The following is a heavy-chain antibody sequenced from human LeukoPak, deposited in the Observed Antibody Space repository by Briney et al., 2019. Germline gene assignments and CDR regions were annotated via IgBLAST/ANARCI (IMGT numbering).Heavy chain of an antibody. CDR1: GFTFSSYS. J-gene: IGHJ4*02. CDR2: ISSSSSTI. CDR3: ARDPPGTG. D-gene: IGHD3/OR15-3a*01. V-gene: IGHV3-48*01. Sequence: GGSLRLSCAASGFTFSSYSMNWVRQAPGKGLEWVSYISSSSSTIYYADSVKGRFTISRDNAKNSLYLQMNSLRAEDTAVYYCARDPPGTGWGQGTLVTVSS.